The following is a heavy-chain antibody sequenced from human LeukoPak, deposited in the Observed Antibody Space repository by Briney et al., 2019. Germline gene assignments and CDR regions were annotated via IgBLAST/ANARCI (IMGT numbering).Heavy chain of an antibody. J-gene: IGHJ4*02. Sequence: SETLSLTCTVSDGSISSGDYYWSWIRQPPGKGLEWIGYIYYSGSTYYNPSLKSRVIISVDTSKNQFSLKLSSVTAADTAVYYCARVQAYDFWSGYIPRYFDYWGQGTLVTVSS. CDR1: DGSISSGDYY. D-gene: IGHD3-3*01. CDR3: ARVQAYDFWSGYIPRYFDY. V-gene: IGHV4-30-4*08. CDR2: IYYSGST.